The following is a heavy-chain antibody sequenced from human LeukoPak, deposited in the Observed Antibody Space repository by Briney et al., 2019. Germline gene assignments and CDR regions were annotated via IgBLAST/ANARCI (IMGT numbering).Heavy chain of an antibody. Sequence: GGSLRLSCAASGFTFSSYSMNWVRQAPGKGLEWVSSITGSSRYIYYADSVKGRSTISRDNAKNSLFLQMNSLRAEDTAVYYCAREYDFWSGYYGYWGQGTLVTVSS. D-gene: IGHD3-3*01. V-gene: IGHV3-21*01. CDR3: AREYDFWSGYYGY. CDR2: ITGSSRYI. J-gene: IGHJ4*02. CDR1: GFTFSSYS.